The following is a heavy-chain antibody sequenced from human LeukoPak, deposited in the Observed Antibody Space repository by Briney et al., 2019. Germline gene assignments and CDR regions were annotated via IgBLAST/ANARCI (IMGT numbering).Heavy chain of an antibody. J-gene: IGHJ4*02. Sequence: GGSLRLSCAASGFTFSNYGMHWVRQAPGKGLEWVAFIRYDGSNKYYADSVKGRFTISRDNSKNTLYLQMNSLRAEDTAVYYRAKNLQWELWAYYCDYWGQGTLVTVSS. CDR3: AKNLQWELWAYYCDY. CDR1: GFTFSNYG. V-gene: IGHV3-30*02. D-gene: IGHD1-26*01. CDR2: IRYDGSNK.